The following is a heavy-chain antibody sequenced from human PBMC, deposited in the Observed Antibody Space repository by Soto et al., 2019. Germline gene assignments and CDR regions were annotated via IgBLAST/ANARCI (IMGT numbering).Heavy chain of an antibody. CDR3: ARDLVRGRFYGMDV. J-gene: IGHJ6*02. CDR1: GFTFSSYG. CDR2: IWYDGSNK. D-gene: IGHD3-10*01. Sequence: QVQLVESGGGVVQPGRSLRLSCAASGFTFSSYGMHWVRQAPGKGLEWVAVIWYDGSNKYYADSVKGRFTISRDNSKNALYLQMNSLRAEDTAVYYCARDLVRGRFYGMDVWGQGTTVTVS. V-gene: IGHV3-33*01.